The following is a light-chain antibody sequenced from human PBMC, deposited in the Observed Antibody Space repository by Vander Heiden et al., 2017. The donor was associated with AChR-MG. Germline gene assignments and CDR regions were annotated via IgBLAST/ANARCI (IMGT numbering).Light chain of an antibody. CDR2: DVS. CDR1: GSDVGGYNY. CDR3: SSYTSSSTLGV. Sequence: QSALTQPASVPASLGQPIAISCTGTGSDVGGYNYVSWYQQHPGKAPKLMIYDVSNRPSGVSNRFSGSKSGNTASLTISGLQAEDEADYYCSSYTSSSTLGVFGGGTKLTVL. V-gene: IGLV2-14*01. J-gene: IGLJ3*02.